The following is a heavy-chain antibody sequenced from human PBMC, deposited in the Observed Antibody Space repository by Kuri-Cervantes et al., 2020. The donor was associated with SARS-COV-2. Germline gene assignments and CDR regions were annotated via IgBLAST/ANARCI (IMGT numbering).Heavy chain of an antibody. D-gene: IGHD3-16*01. Sequence: GESLKISCEVSGFLFSASAIHWVRQASGKGLEWVGRVRGKANNYATAYAASVKGRFTISRDDSKNMAYLQMNSLKTEDTAVYYCTTDQGPQGGGFDYWGQGTLVTVSS. CDR1: GFLFSASA. CDR3: TTDQGPQGGGFDY. J-gene: IGHJ4*02. CDR2: VRGKANNYAT. V-gene: IGHV3-73*01.